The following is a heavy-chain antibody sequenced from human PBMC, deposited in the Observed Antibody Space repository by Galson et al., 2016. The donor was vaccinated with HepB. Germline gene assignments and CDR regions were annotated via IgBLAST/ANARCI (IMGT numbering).Heavy chain of an antibody. CDR3: ARGRIYGGNAFDL. D-gene: IGHD4-23*01. V-gene: IGHV5-51*01. Sequence: QSGAEVKKPGESLKISCQGSGYSFTSQWIGWVRQMPGKGLEWMGMVYPATSETRYSPSFQGQVTFSVDKAINAAYVQWSSLKASGTAMYYCARGRIYGGNAFDLWGQGTMVTVS. CDR2: VYPATSET. J-gene: IGHJ3*01. CDR1: GYSFTSQW.